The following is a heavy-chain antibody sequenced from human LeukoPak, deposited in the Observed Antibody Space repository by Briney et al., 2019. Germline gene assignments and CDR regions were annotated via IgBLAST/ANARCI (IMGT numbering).Heavy chain of an antibody. CDR1: GYSISSGYY. Sequence: PSETLSLTCTVSGYSISSGYYWGWIRQPPGKGLEWIGSIYHSGSTYYNPSLKSRVTISVDTSKNQFSLKLSSVTAADTAVYYCASGASDAFDIWGQGTMVTVSS. CDR3: ASGASDAFDI. J-gene: IGHJ3*02. CDR2: IYHSGST. V-gene: IGHV4-38-2*02.